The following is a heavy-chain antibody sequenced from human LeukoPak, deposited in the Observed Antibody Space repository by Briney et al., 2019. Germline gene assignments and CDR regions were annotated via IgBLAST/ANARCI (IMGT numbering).Heavy chain of an antibody. J-gene: IGHJ4*02. CDR3: AKDTLKWLLHGPFDY. CDR2: ISYDGSNK. CDR1: GFTFSSYG. V-gene: IGHV3-30*18. D-gene: IGHD3-22*01. Sequence: GRSLRLSCAASGFTFSSYGMHWVRQAPGKGLEWVAVISYDGSNKYYADSVKGRFTISRDNSKNTLYLQMNSLRAEDTAVYYCAKDTLKWLLHGPFDYWGQGTLVTVSS.